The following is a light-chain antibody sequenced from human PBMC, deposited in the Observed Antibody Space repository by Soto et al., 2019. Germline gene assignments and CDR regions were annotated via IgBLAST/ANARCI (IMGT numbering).Light chain of an antibody. V-gene: IGKV3-15*01. CDR1: QSVSSN. Sequence: EIVLTQSLVTLSVSPGERATLSCRASQSVSSNLAWYQQKPGQAPRLLIYGASTRATGIPARFSGSGSGTEFTLTISSLQSEDFAVYYCQQYNNWPRITFGQGTRLENK. CDR3: QQYNNWPRIT. J-gene: IGKJ5*01. CDR2: GAS.